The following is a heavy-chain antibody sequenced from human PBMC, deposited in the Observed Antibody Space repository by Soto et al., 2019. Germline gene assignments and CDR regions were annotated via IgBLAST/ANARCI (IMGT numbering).Heavy chain of an antibody. D-gene: IGHD4-17*01. CDR1: GGSFSGSY. J-gene: IGHJ5*02. CDR2: IDPSGST. Sequence: QVRLQQWGAGLLKPSETLSHTCGVYGGSFSGSYWSWIRQPPGEGLEWIGEIDPSGSTNYSPSLKSRATISADTSKNQFYLKLTSVIAADTAVYYCARGLYGGGASWGQGTLVTVSS. V-gene: IGHV4-34*01. CDR3: ARGLYGGGAS.